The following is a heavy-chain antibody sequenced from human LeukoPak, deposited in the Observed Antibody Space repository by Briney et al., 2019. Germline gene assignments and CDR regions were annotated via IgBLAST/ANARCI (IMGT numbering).Heavy chain of an antibody. CDR2: ISWNSGSI. CDR1: GFTFDDYA. J-gene: IGHJ4*02. V-gene: IGHV3-9*01. CDR3: AASSSGSYFY. D-gene: IGHD1-26*01. Sequence: GGSLRLSCAASGFTFDDYAMHWVRHAPGKGLEWVSGISWNSGSIGYADSVKGRFTISRDNAKNSLYLQMNSLRAEDTAVYYCAASSSGSYFYWGQGTLVTVSS.